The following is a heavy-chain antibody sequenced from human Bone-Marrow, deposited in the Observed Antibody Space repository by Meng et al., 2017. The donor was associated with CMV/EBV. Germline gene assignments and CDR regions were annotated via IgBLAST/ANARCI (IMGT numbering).Heavy chain of an antibody. CDR2: IIPIFGTA. Sequence: SVKVSCKASGGTFSSYAMSWVRQAPGQGLEWMGGIIPIFGTANYAQKFQGRVTITTDESTSTAYMELSSLTCEDTAVYYCARIHIVGSTWYGVGDAFDIWGQGTMVTVSS. J-gene: IGHJ3*02. CDR3: ARIHIVGSTWYGVGDAFDI. CDR1: GGTFSSYA. V-gene: IGHV1-69*05. D-gene: IGHD6-13*01.